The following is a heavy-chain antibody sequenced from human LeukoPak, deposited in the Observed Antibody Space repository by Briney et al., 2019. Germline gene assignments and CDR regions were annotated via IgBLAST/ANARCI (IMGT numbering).Heavy chain of an antibody. Sequence: PGGSLRLSCAASGFTFSSYVTHWVRQAPGKGLEWVAFVLYDGSLKYYADSVRGRVTISRDNSKNTLYLQMNSLRAEDTAVYYCAKRSMVRGVQFDAFDLWGQGTIVTVSS. V-gene: IGHV3-30*02. D-gene: IGHD3-10*01. CDR2: VLYDGSLK. CDR3: AKRSMVRGVQFDAFDL. CDR1: GFTFSSYV. J-gene: IGHJ3*01.